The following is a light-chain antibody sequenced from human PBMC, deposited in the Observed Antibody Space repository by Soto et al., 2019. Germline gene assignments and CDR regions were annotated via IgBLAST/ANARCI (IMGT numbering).Light chain of an antibody. V-gene: IGLV2-14*01. J-gene: IGLJ1*01. Sequence: QSVLTQPASVSGSPGQSITISCTGTSSDVGAYKYVSWYQQHPGKAPKVMIYEVSNRPSGVSNRFSGSTSGNTASLTLSGLQAEDEADYFCSSYSSSSTLLVFGTGTKVTVL. CDR3: SSYSSSSTLLV. CDR1: SSDVGAYKY. CDR2: EVS.